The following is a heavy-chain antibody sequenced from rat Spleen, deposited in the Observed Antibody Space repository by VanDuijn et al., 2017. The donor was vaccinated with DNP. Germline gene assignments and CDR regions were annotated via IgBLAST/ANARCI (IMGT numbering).Heavy chain of an antibody. J-gene: IGHJ2*01. V-gene: IGHV5-31*01. D-gene: IGHD4-1*01. Sequence: EVQLVESLLALVQPGRSLQLSCVVSGFTFPNYWLPWIRPVPGPGLEWVATISPSGSRTYSSDSVPGRFIISRDNGKSSLYLQLSSLKSEDTATYYCAKNTGYYFDSWGQGVMVTVSS. CDR1: GFTFPNYW. CDR2: ISPSGSRT. CDR3: AKNTGYYFDS.